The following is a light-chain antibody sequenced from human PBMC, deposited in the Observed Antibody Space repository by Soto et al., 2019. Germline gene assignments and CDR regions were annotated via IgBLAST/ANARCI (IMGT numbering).Light chain of an antibody. CDR2: WAS. CDR3: QQYYATPLT. Sequence: DIVMTQSPNSPVVSLGERATINCKSSQAVFDKSNNRDHLAWYQQTTGQAPRLLIYWASTRESGVANRFSGSGSGTDFTLTISSLQAEDVAVYYCQQYYATPLTFGQGTKLEI. V-gene: IGKV4-1*01. CDR1: QAVFDKSNNRDH. J-gene: IGKJ2*01.